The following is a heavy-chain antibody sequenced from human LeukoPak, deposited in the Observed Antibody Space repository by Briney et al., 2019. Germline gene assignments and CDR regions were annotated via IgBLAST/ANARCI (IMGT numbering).Heavy chain of an antibody. D-gene: IGHD3-9*01. CDR2: INPNSGGT. CDR3: ARARSGILLDI. J-gene: IGHJ3*02. V-gene: IGHV1-2*02. Sequence: ASVKVSCKASGYTFTGYYMHWVRQAPGQGLEWMGWINPNSGGTNYAQKFQGRVTMTRNTSISTAYMELSSLRSEDTAVYYCARARSGILLDIWGQGTMVTVSS. CDR1: GYTFTGYY.